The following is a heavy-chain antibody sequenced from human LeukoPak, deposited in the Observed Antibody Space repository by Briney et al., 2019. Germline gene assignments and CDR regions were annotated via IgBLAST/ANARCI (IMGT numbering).Heavy chain of an antibody. CDR3: AREISSRGMDV. CDR2: ISSSSSYI. Sequence: GGSLRLSCAASGFTFSSYSMNWVRQAPGKGLEWVSSISSSSSYIYYADSVKGRFTVSRDNAKNSLYLQMNSLRAEDTAVYYCAREISSRGMDVWGQGTTVTVSS. CDR1: GFTFSSYS. D-gene: IGHD2-2*01. V-gene: IGHV3-21*04. J-gene: IGHJ6*02.